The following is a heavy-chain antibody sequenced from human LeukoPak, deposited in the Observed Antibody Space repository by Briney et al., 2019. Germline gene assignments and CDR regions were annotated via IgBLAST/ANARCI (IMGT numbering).Heavy chain of an antibody. CDR1: GFTFISYN. J-gene: IGHJ4*02. V-gene: IGHV3-48*04. CDR3: ARGRSPVAGIGGREIAPNYFDY. CDR2: ISSSGSTI. D-gene: IGHD6-19*01. Sequence: GGSLRLFCAASGFTFISYNMNWVRQAPGKGLEWVSYISSSGSTIYYADSVKGRFTISRDNAKNTLYLTMNSLRAEDTAVYYCARGRSPVAGIGGREIAPNYFDYWGQGTLVTVSS.